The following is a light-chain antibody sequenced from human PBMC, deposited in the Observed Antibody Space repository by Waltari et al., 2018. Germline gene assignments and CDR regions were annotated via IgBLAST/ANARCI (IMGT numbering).Light chain of an antibody. CDR1: QSVFYSSKNKNN. V-gene: IGKV4-1*01. CDR3: QKYYTTPYT. Sequence: DIVMTQSPDSLAVSPRERATIHSKTTQSVFYSSKNKNNLAWYQQKPGPRPKLLIYWASTRESGVPYRFSGSGSGTDFTLTISSLQAEDVSVYYCQKYYTTPYTFGQGTKLDIK. CDR2: WAS. J-gene: IGKJ2*01.